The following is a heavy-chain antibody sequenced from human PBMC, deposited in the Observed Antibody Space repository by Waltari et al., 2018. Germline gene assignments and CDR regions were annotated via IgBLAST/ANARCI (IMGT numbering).Heavy chain of an antibody. CDR1: GFTFSSYA. CDR2: ISGSGGST. J-gene: IGHJ5*02. V-gene: IGHV3-23*01. D-gene: IGHD1-7*01. CDR3: AKDANWNYGWINWFDP. Sequence: EVQLLESGGGLVQPGGSLRLSCAASGFTFSSYAMSWVRQAPGKGLEWVSAISGSGGSTYYADSVKGRFTISRDNSKNTLYLQMNSLRAEDTAVYYCAKDANWNYGWINWFDPWGQGTLVTVSS.